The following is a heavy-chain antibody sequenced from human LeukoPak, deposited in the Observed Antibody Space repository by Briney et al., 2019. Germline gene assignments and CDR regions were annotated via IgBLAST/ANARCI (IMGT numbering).Heavy chain of an antibody. CDR1: GFTVSNNY. J-gene: IGHJ4*02. Sequence: GGSLRLSCAASGFTVSNNYMSWVRQAPGKGLGWVSVIYSGDNTYYVESVKGRFTISRDNSKNTLFLQMNRLRAEDTAVYYCARTGSNCSGGSCYPQDFDYWGQGTLVTVSS. CDR2: IYSGDNT. V-gene: IGHV3-66*01. D-gene: IGHD2-15*01. CDR3: ARTGSNCSGGSCYPQDFDY.